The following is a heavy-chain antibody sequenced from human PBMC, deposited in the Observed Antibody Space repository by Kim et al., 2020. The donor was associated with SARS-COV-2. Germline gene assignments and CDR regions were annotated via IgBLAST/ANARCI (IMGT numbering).Heavy chain of an antibody. CDR2: GTT. V-gene: IGHV3-15*01. D-gene: IGHD2-2*01. CDR3: TTEGPSLWN. Sequence: GTTDYAAPVKGRFTISRDDSKNTLYLQMNSLKTEDTAVYYCTTEGPSLWNWGQGTLVTVSS. J-gene: IGHJ4*02.